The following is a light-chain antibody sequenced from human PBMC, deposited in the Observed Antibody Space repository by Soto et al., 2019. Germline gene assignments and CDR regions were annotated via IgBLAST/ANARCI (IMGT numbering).Light chain of an antibody. CDR3: QQYGKK. Sequence: EIVLTQSPGTLSLSPGERATLSCRASQSVSTSYLAWYQQKPGQAPRLLIYGASSRATGIPDRFSGSGSGTDFTLTIRRLEPEDFAMYYCQQYGKKFGQGTKVEIK. CDR1: QSVSTSY. V-gene: IGKV3-20*01. CDR2: GAS. J-gene: IGKJ1*01.